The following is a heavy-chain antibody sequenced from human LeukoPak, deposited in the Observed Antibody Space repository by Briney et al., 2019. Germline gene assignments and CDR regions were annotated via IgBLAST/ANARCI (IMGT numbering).Heavy chain of an antibody. CDR3: ARHHYGSGSYYQH. D-gene: IGHD3-10*01. CDR2: IYHSGST. J-gene: IGHJ4*02. CDR1: GGSITIYY. Sequence: KSSETLSLTCTVSGGSITIYYWGWIRPPPGKGLEWIGSIYHSGSTYYNPSLKSRVTISVDTSKNQFSLKLSSVTAADTAVYYCARHHYGSGSYYQHWGQGTLVTVSS. V-gene: IGHV4-38-2*02.